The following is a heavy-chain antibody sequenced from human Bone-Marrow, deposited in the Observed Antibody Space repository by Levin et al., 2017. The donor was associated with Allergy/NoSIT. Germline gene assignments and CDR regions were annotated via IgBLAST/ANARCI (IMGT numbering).Heavy chain of an antibody. CDR1: GFTFSAFP. V-gene: IGHV3-7*01. CDR3: ATSWQLVGAD. CDR2: IKKDGSEK. Sequence: PGGSLRLSCAASGFTFSAFPMSWIRQAPGKGLEWVANIKKDGSEKYYVDSVKGRFTISRDNAASSLYLQMNSLRAEDTAVYYCATSWQLVGADWGQGTLVTVSS. J-gene: IGHJ4*02. D-gene: IGHD6-6*01.